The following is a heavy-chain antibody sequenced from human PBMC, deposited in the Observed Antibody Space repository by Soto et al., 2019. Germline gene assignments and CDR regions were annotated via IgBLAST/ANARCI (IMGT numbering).Heavy chain of an antibody. CDR1: GFTFSNYD. J-gene: IGHJ4*02. D-gene: IGHD6-6*01. CDR2: ISGSGGST. Sequence: GGSLRLSYSASGFTFSNYDMVWVRQAPGKGLEWVSAISGSGGSTYYADSVKGRFTISRDNSKNTLYLQMNSLRAEDTAVYYCANMLVGGIAARPYYFDYWGQGTLVTVSS. CDR3: ANMLVGGIAARPYYFDY. V-gene: IGHV3-23*01.